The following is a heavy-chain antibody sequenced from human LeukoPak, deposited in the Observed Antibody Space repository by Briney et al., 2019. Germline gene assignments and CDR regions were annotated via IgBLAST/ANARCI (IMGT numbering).Heavy chain of an antibody. CDR1: GFTLSTYG. Sequence: GGPRRLTRAASGFTLSTYGIHWVSQAPGKRLKMVTVIWYEGINKDDDSSVKRRFTISRDNSEVTVYLQLNSLRAEDTAVYYCARDWIPVLLWFGDKEKSADAFDIWGQGAMVTVSS. CDR2: IWYEGINK. V-gene: IGHV3-33*01. D-gene: IGHD3-10*01. J-gene: IGHJ3*02. CDR3: ARDWIPVLLWFGDKEKSADAFDI.